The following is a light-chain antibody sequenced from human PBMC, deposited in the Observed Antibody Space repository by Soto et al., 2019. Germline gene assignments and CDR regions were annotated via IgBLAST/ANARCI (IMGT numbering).Light chain of an antibody. CDR1: PSLSSSY. Sequence: EIVLTQSPGTLSLSPGERATLSCRASPSLSSSYLAWYRQKPGQAPRLLIYGASRRATGVPDRFSGSGSGTDFTLTISRLEPEDFAVYYCQQYGSSLPWSFGQGTNVEI. V-gene: IGKV3-20*01. CDR3: QQYGSSLPWS. CDR2: GAS. J-gene: IGKJ1*01.